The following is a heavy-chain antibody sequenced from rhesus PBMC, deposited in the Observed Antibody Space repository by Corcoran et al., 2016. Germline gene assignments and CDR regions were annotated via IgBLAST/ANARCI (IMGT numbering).Heavy chain of an antibody. CDR3: ARDWNNDRFDV. V-gene: IGHV4-122*02. Sequence: QVQLQESGPGLVKPAETLSLTCAGSGGSLRSRYHYGRWIRQPPGKGLEWIGYITSSGRTSYNPSLKSRVTISRDTSKHQFSLKLSSVTAADTAVYYCARDWNNDRFDVWGAGVLVTVSS. D-gene: IGHD1-20*01. CDR1: GGSLRSRYHY. CDR2: ITSSGRT. J-gene: IGHJ5-1*01.